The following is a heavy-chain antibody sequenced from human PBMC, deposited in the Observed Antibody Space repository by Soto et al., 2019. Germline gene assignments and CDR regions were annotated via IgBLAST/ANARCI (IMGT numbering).Heavy chain of an antibody. V-gene: IGHV1-18*01. CDR1: GYTFTSYG. CDR2: ISVDNGNT. CDR3: AIGYGDYFFDY. D-gene: IGHD4-17*01. Sequence: QVQLVQSGGEVKKPGASVKVSCKASGYTFTSYGINWVRQVPGQGLEWMGWISVDNGNTKYAQKFQGRVTMTTDTSTITAYVELRSLRADDTAVYYCAIGYGDYFFDYWGQGTVVTVSS. J-gene: IGHJ4*02.